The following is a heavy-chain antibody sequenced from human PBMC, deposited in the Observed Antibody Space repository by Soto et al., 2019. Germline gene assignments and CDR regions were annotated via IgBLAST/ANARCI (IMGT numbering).Heavy chain of an antibody. CDR3: ARGRSGDY. CDR1: GYTFTSYG. V-gene: IGHV1-18*01. J-gene: IGHJ4*02. Sequence: QVHLVQSGAEVKKPGASVKVSCKASGYTFTSYGITWVRQAPGQGLEWMGWTSAHNGNTDYAQKLQGRVIVTRDTPTSTTYMELRSLRSDDTALYYFARGRSGDYWGQGALVTVSS. CDR2: TSAHNGNT.